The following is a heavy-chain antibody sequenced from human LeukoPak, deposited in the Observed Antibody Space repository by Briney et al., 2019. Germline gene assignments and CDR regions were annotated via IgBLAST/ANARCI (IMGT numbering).Heavy chain of an antibody. J-gene: IGHJ4*02. D-gene: IGHD3-22*01. CDR3: ARDRYTYYYDSSGYYDS. CDR2: IYTSGST. V-gene: IGHV4-4*07. Sequence: SETLSLTCTVSGGSISSYYWSWIRQPAGKGLEWIGRIYTSGSTNYNPSLKSRVTMSIDTSKNQFSLKLSSVTAADTAVYYCARDRYTYYYDSSGYYDSWGQGTLVTVSS. CDR1: GGSISSYY.